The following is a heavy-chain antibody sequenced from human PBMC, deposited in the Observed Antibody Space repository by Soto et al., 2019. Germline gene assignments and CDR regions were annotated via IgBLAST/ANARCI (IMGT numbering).Heavy chain of an antibody. Sequence: SETLSLTCTVSGGSISSYYWSWIRQPPGKGLEWIGYIYYSGSTNYNPSLKSRVTISVDTSKNQFSLKLSSVTAADTAVYYCARAGRVAARTQFDYWGQGTLVTVSS. CDR2: IYYSGST. D-gene: IGHD6-6*01. CDR1: GGSISSYY. J-gene: IGHJ4*02. CDR3: ARAGRVAARTQFDY. V-gene: IGHV4-59*01.